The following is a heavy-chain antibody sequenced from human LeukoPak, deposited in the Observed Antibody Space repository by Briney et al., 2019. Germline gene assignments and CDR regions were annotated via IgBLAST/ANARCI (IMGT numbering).Heavy chain of an antibody. CDR1: GXXFSRYA. V-gene: IGHV3-21*05. CDR2: ISRTNEI. J-gene: IGHJ4*02. CDR3: ARDDNWAFDY. D-gene: IGHD1-1*01. Sequence: GGXXXXXXTAXGXXFSRYALNWVRQAPGKGLEWVSYISRTNEIHDADSVKGRFTISRDDAKNSLYLQMNSLRVDDTAVYYCARDDNWAFDYWGQGTLVTVSS.